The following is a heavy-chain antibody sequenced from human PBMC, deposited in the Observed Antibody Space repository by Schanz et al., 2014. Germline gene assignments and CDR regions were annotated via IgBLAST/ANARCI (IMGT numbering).Heavy chain of an antibody. CDR1: GYTFTTYY. Sequence: QVQLLQSGAEVKKPGASMKVSCKASGYTFTTYYMLWVRQAPGQGLEWMGIINPSGGSTRYGQKFQGRITVTTDTSTSTVYLELSSLRSDDTAVYYCGRGFSRSCIDFWGQGTLITVSS. CDR2: INPSGGST. CDR3: GRGFSRSCIDF. D-gene: IGHD6-6*01. V-gene: IGHV1-46*03. J-gene: IGHJ4*02.